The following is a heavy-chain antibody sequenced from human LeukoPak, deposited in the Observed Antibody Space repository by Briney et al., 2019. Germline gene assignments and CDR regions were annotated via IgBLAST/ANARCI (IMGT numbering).Heavy chain of an antibody. CDR2: IIPIFGTA. Sequence: SVKVSCKASGGTFSSYAISWVRQAPGQGLEWMGGIIPIFGTANYAQKFQGRVTITTDESTSTAYMELSSVRSEDTAVYYCASAPVAGAAYYYYYMDVWGKGTTVTVSS. J-gene: IGHJ6*03. CDR1: GGTFSSYA. CDR3: ASAPVAGAAYYYYYMDV. V-gene: IGHV1-69*05. D-gene: IGHD6-19*01.